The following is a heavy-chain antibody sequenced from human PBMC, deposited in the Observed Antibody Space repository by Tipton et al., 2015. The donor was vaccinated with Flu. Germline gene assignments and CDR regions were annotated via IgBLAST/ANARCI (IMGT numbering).Heavy chain of an antibody. CDR2: IYHSGST. V-gene: IGHV4-38-2*02. J-gene: IGHJ4*02. D-gene: IGHD2-21*01. CDR3: ARVTSEPILWWYFDY. Sequence: TLSLTCTVSGYSISSGYYWGWIQQPPGKGLEWIGSIYHSGSTYYNPSLKSRVTISVDTSKNQFSLKLSSVTAADTAVYYCARVTSEPILWWYFDYWGQGTLVTVSS. CDR1: GYSISSGYY.